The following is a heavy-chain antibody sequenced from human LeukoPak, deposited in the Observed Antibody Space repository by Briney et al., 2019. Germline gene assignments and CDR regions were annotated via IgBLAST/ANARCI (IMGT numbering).Heavy chain of an antibody. CDR2: ISGSGGST. CDR3: AKDSRYDFWSGYPEAKFDY. V-gene: IGHV3-23*01. Sequence: PGGSLRLSCAASGFTFSSYAMSWVRQAPGKGLEWVSAISGSGGSTYYADSVKGRFTISRDNSKNTLYLQMNSLRAEDTAVYYCAKDSRYDFWSGYPEAKFDYWGQGTRVTVSS. CDR1: GFTFSSYA. D-gene: IGHD3-3*01. J-gene: IGHJ4*02.